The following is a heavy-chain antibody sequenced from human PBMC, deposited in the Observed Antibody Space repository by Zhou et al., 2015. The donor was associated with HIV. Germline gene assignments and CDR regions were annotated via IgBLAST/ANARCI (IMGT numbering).Heavy chain of an antibody. D-gene: IGHD3-16*01. V-gene: IGHV1-69*01. CDR2: IIPIFGTA. CDR1: GGTFSSYA. CDR3: ASGPWGITFGGVNTIRSFDY. Sequence: QVQLVQSGAEVKKPGSSVKVSCKASGGTFSSYAISWVRQAPGQGLEWMGGIIPIFGTANYAQKFQGRVTITADESTSTAYMELSSLRSEDTAVYYCASGPWGITFGGVNTIRSFDYWGQGTLVTVSS. J-gene: IGHJ4*02.